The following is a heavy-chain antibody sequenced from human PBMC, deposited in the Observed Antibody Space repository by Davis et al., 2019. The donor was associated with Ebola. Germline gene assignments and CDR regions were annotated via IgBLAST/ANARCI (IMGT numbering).Heavy chain of an antibody. J-gene: IGHJ4*02. CDR3: AKDARGCSLPDY. CDR2: IGADGYST. CDR1: GFTFDDYA. Sequence: PGGSLRLSCAASGFTFDDYAIHWVRQPPGKGLEWVSLIGADGYSTYYADSVKGRFTVSRDNSKNSLYLQMNSLRTEDTALYYCAKDARGCSLPDYWGQGTLVTVSS. D-gene: IGHD5-18*01. V-gene: IGHV3-43*02.